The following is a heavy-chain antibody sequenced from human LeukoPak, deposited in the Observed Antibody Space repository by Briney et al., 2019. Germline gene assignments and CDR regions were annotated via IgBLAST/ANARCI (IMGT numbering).Heavy chain of an antibody. CDR1: GFTFSSYA. D-gene: IGHD5-12*01. J-gene: IGHJ4*02. CDR3: AGGRDSLMVATIDY. V-gene: IGHV3-30-3*01. CDR2: ISYDGSNK. Sequence: GRSLRLSCAASGFTFSSYAMHWVRQAPGKGLEWVAVISYDGSNKYYADSVKGRFTISRDNSKNTLYLQMNSLRAEDTAVYYCAGGRDSLMVATIDYWGQGTLVTVSS.